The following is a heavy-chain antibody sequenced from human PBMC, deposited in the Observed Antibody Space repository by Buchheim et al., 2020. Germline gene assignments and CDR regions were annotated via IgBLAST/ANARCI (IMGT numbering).Heavy chain of an antibody. D-gene: IGHD3-22*01. CDR3: ARDLFRTYYYDSSGPFDY. V-gene: IGHV3-30*04. J-gene: IGHJ4*02. CDR1: GFTFSSYA. CDR2: ISYDGSNK. Sequence: QVQLVESGGGVVQPGRSLRLSCAASGFTFSSYAMHWVRQAPGKGLEWVAVISYDGSNKYYADSVKGQFTISRDNSKNTLYLQMNSLRAEDTAVYYCARDLFRTYYYDSSGPFDYWGQGTL.